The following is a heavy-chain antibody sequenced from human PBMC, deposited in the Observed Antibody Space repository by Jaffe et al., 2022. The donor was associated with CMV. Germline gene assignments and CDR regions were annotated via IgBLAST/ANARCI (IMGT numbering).Heavy chain of an antibody. V-gene: IGHV4-59*08. D-gene: IGHD6-13*01. CDR1: GGSISSYY. CDR2: IYYSGST. J-gene: IGHJ6*03. CDR3: ARRFVYSSSWRYYYYMDV. Sequence: QVQLQESGPGLVKPSETLSLTCTVSGGSISSYYWSWIRQPPGKGLEWIGYIYYSGSTNYNPSLKSRVTISVDTSKNQFSLKLSSVTAADTAVYYCARRFVYSSSWRYYYYMDVWGKGTTVTVSS.